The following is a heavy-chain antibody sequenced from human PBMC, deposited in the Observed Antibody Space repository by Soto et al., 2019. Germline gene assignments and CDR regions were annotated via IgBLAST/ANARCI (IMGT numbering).Heavy chain of an antibody. D-gene: IGHD2-15*01. Sequence: SETLSLTCTVSGGSISSSSYYWGWIRQPPGKGLEWIGSIYYSGSTYYNPSLKSRVTISVDTSKNQFSLKLSSVTAADTAVYYCARNLCSGGSCYSFTPHLNWFDPWGQGTLVTVSS. CDR2: IYYSGST. V-gene: IGHV4-39*01. CDR1: GGSISSSSYY. J-gene: IGHJ5*02. CDR3: ARNLCSGGSCYSFTPHLNWFDP.